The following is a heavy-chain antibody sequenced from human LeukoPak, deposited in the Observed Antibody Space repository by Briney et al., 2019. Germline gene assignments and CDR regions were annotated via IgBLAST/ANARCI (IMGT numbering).Heavy chain of an antibody. J-gene: IGHJ4*02. Sequence: SGTLSLTCAVSGVSISSSEWWIWVRQPPGQGLEWIGEIHRDGRTRYNPSLKSRVTMSIDYSKNHFSLKVSSVTAADTAIYYCGKTDIYFNPIDYWGPGSLVTVSS. V-gene: IGHV4-4*02. CDR2: IHRDGRT. CDR1: GVSISSSEW. CDR3: GKTDIYFNPIDY. D-gene: IGHD3-9*01.